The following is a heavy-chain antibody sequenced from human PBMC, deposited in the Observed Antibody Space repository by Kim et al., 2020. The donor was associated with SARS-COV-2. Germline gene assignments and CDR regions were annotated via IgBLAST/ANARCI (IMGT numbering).Heavy chain of an antibody. Sequence: KYYADSVKGRFTISRDNSKNTLYLQMNSLRAEDTAVYYCARGVGFWYFDLWGRGTLVTVSS. CDR2: K. D-gene: IGHD1-26*01. CDR3: ARGVGFWYFDL. J-gene: IGHJ2*01. V-gene: IGHV3-30*01.